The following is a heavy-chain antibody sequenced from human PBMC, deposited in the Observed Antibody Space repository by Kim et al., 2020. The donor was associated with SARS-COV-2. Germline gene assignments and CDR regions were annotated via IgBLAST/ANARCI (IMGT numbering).Heavy chain of an antibody. J-gene: IGHJ4*02. CDR3: ARDLLVSGRLDY. CDR2: ISGGTGTI. D-gene: IGHD2-21*01. Sequence: GGSLRLSCAASGFTFSSYGMDWVRQAPGKGLEWVSYISGGTGTIYYADSVKGRFTISRDNAKNSLYLQMNSLRDEDTAVYYCARDLLVSGRLDYWGQGTLVTVSS. CDR1: GFTFSSYG. V-gene: IGHV3-48*02.